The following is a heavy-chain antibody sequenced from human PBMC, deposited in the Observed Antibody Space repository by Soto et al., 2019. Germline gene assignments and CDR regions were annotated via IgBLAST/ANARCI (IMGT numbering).Heavy chain of an antibody. CDR3: ARDLFIAAAGNNWFDP. Sequence: SVNVSCKASGGTFSSYAISWVRQAPGQGLEWMGGIIPIFGTANYAQKFQGRVTITADESTSTAYMELSSLRSEDTAVYYCARDLFIAAAGNNWFDPWGQGTLVTVSS. V-gene: IGHV1-69*13. CDR2: IIPIFGTA. D-gene: IGHD6-13*01. CDR1: GGTFSSYA. J-gene: IGHJ5*02.